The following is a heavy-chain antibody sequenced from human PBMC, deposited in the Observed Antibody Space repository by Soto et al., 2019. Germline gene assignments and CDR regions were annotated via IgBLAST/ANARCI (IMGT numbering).Heavy chain of an antibody. V-gene: IGHV3-74*01. CDR1: GFTFSSYW. CDR2: INSDGSST. CDR3: VRTSLVVSAATREDY. J-gene: IGHJ4*02. Sequence: EVQLVESGGGLVQPGESLRLSCAASGFTFSSYWMHWVRQAPGKGLVWVSRINSDGSSTSYAGSVKGRFTISRDNAKNTLYLQMNSLRAEDTAVSYCVRTSLVVSAATREDYWGQGTLVTVS. D-gene: IGHD2-15*01.